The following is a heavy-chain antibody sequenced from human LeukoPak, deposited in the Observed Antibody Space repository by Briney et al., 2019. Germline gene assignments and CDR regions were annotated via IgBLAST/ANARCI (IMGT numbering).Heavy chain of an antibody. J-gene: IGHJ3*02. D-gene: IGHD5-24*01. CDR1: GYTLTEVS. Sequence: GASVKVSCKVSGYTLTEVSMHWVRQAPGKGLEWMGGFDPEDGETIYAQKFQGRVTMTEDTSTDTAYMELSSLRSEDTAVYYCATPREIPHAFDIWGQGTMVTVSS. V-gene: IGHV1-24*01. CDR3: ATPREIPHAFDI. CDR2: FDPEDGET.